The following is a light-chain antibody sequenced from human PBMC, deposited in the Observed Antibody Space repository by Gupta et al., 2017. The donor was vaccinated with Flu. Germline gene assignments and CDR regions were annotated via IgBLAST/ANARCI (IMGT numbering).Light chain of an antibody. V-gene: IGKV4-1*01. CDR2: WAS. Sequence: DIVMTQSPASLAVSLGERATINCKSSQSVLYSSNNKNYLAWYQQKPRQPPKLLIYWASTREAGVPDRFSGSGSGTNFTLTISSLQAEDVAVYYCQQYYSTLYTFGQGTKLQIK. CDR1: QSVLYSSNNKNY. J-gene: IGKJ2*01. CDR3: QQYYSTLYT.